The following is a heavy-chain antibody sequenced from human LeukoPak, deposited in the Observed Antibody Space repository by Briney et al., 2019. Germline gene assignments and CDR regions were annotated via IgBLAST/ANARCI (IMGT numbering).Heavy chain of an antibody. CDR3: AKSPSAYSSSWGDYGMDV. CDR1: GFTFSSYA. CDR2: ISGSGGST. D-gene: IGHD6-13*01. J-gene: IGHJ6*02. V-gene: IGHV3-23*01. Sequence: GGSLRLSCAASGFTFSSYAMSWVRQAPGKGPEWVSAISGSGGSTYYADSVKGRFTISRDNSKNTLYLQMNSLRAEDTAVYYCAKSPSAYSSSWGDYGMDVWGQGTTVTVSS.